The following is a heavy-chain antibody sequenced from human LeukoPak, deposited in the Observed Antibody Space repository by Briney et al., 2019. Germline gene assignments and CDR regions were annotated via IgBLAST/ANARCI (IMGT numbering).Heavy chain of an antibody. Sequence: PGASPRLSCAAAGFIFRNCWMGWGRQAPGKGLEWVANINEDGSEKYYVDSVKGRFIISRDNAKNSLYLQMNILRAEDTAVFYCLSGSGHCGQGALVTVSS. CDR1: GFIFRNCW. J-gene: IGHJ4*02. CDR3: LSGSGH. V-gene: IGHV3-7*01. D-gene: IGHD3-10*01. CDR2: INEDGSEK.